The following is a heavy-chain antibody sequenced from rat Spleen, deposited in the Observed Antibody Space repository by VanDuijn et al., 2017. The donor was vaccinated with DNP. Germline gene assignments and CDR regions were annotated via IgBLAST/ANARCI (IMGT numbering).Heavy chain of an antibody. Sequence: EVQLVESGGGLVQPGRSLKLSCAASGLTFSDYNMAWVRQAPKKGLEWVATISFGDNSTYYPDSVKGRFTISRDNAENTVYLQMNSLRSEDTATYYCAKDPRDNMDAWGQGTSVTVSS. CDR2: ISFGDNST. CDR1: GLTFSDYN. D-gene: IGHD1-4*01. V-gene: IGHV5-7*01. J-gene: IGHJ4*01. CDR3: AKDPRDNMDA.